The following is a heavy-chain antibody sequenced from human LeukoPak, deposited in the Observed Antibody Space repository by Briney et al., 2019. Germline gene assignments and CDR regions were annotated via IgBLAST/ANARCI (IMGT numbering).Heavy chain of an antibody. CDR1: GYTFTSYD. V-gene: IGHV1-8*03. CDR3: ARETCSSTSCEFDP. Sequence: ASVKVSCKASGYTFTSYDINWVRQATGLGLEWMGWMNPNSGNTGYAQKFQGRVTITRNTSISTAYMELSSLRSEDTAVYYCARETCSSTSCEFDPWGQGTLVTVSS. CDR2: MNPNSGNT. D-gene: IGHD2-2*01. J-gene: IGHJ5*02.